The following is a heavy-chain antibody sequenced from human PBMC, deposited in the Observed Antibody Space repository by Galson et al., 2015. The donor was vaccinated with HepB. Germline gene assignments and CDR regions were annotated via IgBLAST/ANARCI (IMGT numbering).Heavy chain of an antibody. CDR2: ISGSGGST. J-gene: IGHJ4*02. CDR1: GFTFGSYA. CDR3: AKESYDFWSGYYGLFDY. V-gene: IGHV3-23*01. Sequence: SLRLSCAASGFTFGSYAVSWVRQAPGKGLEWVSAISGSGGSTYYADSVKGRFTISRDNSKNTLYLQMNSLRADDTAVYYCAKESYDFWSGYYGLFDYWGQGTLVIVSS. D-gene: IGHD3-3*01.